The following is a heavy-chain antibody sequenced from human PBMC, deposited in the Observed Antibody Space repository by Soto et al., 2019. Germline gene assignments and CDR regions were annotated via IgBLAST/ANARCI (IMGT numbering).Heavy chain of an antibody. V-gene: IGHV3-23*01. CDR1: GFTFSNYW. D-gene: IGHD2-2*01. Sequence: GGSLRLSCTASGFTFSNYWMHWVRQAPGKGLEWVSAISGTGDRTYYADSVKGRFTISRDNSKNTLYLQMNSLRAEDTAVYYCAKDRFFILLVPAASFDYWGQGTLVTVSS. CDR2: ISGTGDRT. J-gene: IGHJ4*02. CDR3: AKDRFFILLVPAASFDY.